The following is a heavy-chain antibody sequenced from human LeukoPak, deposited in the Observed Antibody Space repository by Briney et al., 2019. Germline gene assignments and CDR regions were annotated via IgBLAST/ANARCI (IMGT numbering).Heavy chain of an antibody. Sequence: APVKVSCKASGYTFTSYDINWVRQATGQGLEWMGWMNPNSGNTGYAQKFQGRVTITRNTSISTAYMELSSLRSEDTAVYYCARAPGYCSSTSCHRYYFGYWGQGTLVTVSS. CDR2: MNPNSGNT. CDR3: ARAPGYCSSTSCHRYYFGY. V-gene: IGHV1-8*03. J-gene: IGHJ4*02. D-gene: IGHD2-2*01. CDR1: GYTFTSYD.